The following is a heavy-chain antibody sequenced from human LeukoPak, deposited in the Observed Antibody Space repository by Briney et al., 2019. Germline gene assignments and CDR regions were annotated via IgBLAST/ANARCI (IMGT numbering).Heavy chain of an antibody. J-gene: IGHJ6*03. CDR3: ARDSYYYDSSGYYYGGPMDV. CDR2: ISSSSSYI. V-gene: IGHV3-21*01. Sequence: GGSLRLSCAASGFTFSSYSMNWVRQAPGKGLEWVSSISSSSSYIYYADSVKGRFTISRDNAKNSLYLQMNSLRAEDTAVYYCARDSYYYDSSGYYYGGPMDVWGKGTTVTVSS. D-gene: IGHD3-22*01. CDR1: GFTFSSYS.